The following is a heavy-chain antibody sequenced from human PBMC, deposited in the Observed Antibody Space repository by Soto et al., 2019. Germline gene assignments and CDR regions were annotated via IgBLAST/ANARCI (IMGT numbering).Heavy chain of an antibody. CDR3: ARAGENYGSGTFSPPLRYYFNS. Sequence: QVQLVQSGAEVKKPGASVTVSCKASGYTFTTHYMHWVRQAPGQGLEWMGIINPSGGRTTYALKFQGRVSLTSDTSTNTVYMELSSLRSEDTALYYCARAGENYGSGTFSPPLRYYFNSWGQGTLVTVSS. V-gene: IGHV1-46*01. CDR2: INPSGGRT. D-gene: IGHD3-10*01. J-gene: IGHJ4*02. CDR1: GYTFTTHY.